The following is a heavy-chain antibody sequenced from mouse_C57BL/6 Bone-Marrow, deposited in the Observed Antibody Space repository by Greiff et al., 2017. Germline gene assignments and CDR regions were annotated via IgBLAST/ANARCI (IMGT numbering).Heavy chain of an antibody. CDR3: ARGGLLRAAY. CDR1: GYTFTSYW. CDR2: IHPNSGST. J-gene: IGHJ3*01. V-gene: IGHV1-64*01. D-gene: IGHD2-3*01. Sequence: VQLQQSGAELVKPGASVKLSCKASGYTFTSYWMHWVKQRPGQGIEWSGMIHPNSGSTNYNEKFKSKATLTVDKSSSTAYMQLSGLTSENSAVYYCARGGLLRAAYWGQGTLVTVSA.